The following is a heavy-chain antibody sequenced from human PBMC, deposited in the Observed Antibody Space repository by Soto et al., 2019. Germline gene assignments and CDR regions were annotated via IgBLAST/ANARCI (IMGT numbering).Heavy chain of an antibody. V-gene: IGHV3-33*01. CDR1: GFTFSSYG. J-gene: IGHJ4*02. CDR2: IWYDGSNK. Sequence: QVQLVESGGGVVQPGRSLRLSCAASGFTFSSYGMHWVRQAPGKGLEWVAVIWYDGSNKYYADSVKGRFTISRDNSKNTLYLQMNSLRAEDTAVYYGARGAGVVATTEFNYWGQGTLVTVSS. D-gene: IGHD3-22*01. CDR3: ARGAGVVATTEFNY.